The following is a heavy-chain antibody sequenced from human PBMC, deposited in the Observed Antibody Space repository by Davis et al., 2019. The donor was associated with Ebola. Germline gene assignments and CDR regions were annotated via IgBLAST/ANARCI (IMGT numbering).Heavy chain of an antibody. D-gene: IGHD1-1*01. Sequence: AASVTVSCKASGGTFSSDGISWVRQAPGQGLEWMGRIIPIVGIANYAPKFQGRVTITADKSTSTANMEVNSLRSEDTAVYYCARGGNWNLDYGMDVWGQGTTVTVSS. J-gene: IGHJ6*02. CDR2: IIPIVGIA. CDR1: GGTFSSDG. CDR3: ARGGNWNLDYGMDV. V-gene: IGHV1-69*04.